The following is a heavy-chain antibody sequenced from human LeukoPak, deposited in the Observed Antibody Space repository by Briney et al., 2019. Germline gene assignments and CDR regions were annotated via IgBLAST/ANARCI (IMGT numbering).Heavy chain of an antibody. CDR2: ISSSSSYI. V-gene: IGHV3-21*04. CDR1: GFTFSSYS. J-gene: IGHJ1*01. Sequence: GGSLRLSCAASGFTFSSYSMNWVRQAPGKGLEWVSSISSSSSYIYYADSVKGRFTISRDNSKNTLYLQMNSLRVDDAAVYYCAKKAESFGDSVTQHWGQGTLVTVSS. D-gene: IGHD2-21*02. CDR3: AKKAESFGDSVTQH.